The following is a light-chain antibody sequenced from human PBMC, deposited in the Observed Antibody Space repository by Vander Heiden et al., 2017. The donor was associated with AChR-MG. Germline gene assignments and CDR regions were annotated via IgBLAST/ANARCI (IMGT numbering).Light chain of an antibody. Sequence: DIQLTQSPSFLSASVGDRVTITCRASQGIFSSLAWYQQKPGKAPRLLIYAASTVQRGVPSRCSGSGSGTDFTLTISSLQPEDFATYYCQQLNTYPQALTFGGGTKVEIK. CDR3: QQLNTYPQALT. J-gene: IGKJ4*02. CDR2: AAS. CDR1: QGIFSS. V-gene: IGKV1-9*01.